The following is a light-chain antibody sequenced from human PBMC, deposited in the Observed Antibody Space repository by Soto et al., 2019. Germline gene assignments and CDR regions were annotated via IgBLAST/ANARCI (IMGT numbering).Light chain of an antibody. CDR1: RSVSIL. J-gene: IGKJ1*01. V-gene: IGKV3-20*01. Sequence: ELVLTHGQGTQADFPRSEESRAGRASRSVSILLAWYQQKPGQAPRLLIYGASSRAPGIPDRFRGSGSEPHFTFTISRLEPEDFAVYCCPQYGSSPTFGQGTKVDIK. CDR3: PQYGSSPT. CDR2: GAS.